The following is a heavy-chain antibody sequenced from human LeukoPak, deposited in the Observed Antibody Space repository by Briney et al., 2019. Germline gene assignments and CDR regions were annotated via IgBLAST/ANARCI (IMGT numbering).Heavy chain of an antibody. CDR2: VSAFNGHT. CDR3: ARALAVTGRGPRDFDF. D-gene: IGHD6-19*01. V-gene: IGHV1-18*01. Sequence: ASVKVSCKASNYTFTDYGINWVRQAPGQGLEWVGWVSAFNGHTFYAQKFQGRITMTTDTSTSTAHMELRSLTSDDTAVYYCARALAVTGRGPRDFDFWGQGTLVTVSS. J-gene: IGHJ4*02. CDR1: NYTFTDYG.